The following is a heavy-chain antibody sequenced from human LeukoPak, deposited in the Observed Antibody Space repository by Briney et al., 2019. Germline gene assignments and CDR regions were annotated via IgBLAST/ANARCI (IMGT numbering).Heavy chain of an antibody. Sequence: GGSLRLSCAASGFTFSSYGMSWVRQAPGKGLEWVSSIGGSGGTTYYADSVKGRFTISRDNSKNTLYLQMNSLRADDTAVYSCAKDPPTVMANAFHIWGQGTKVTVS. CDR1: GFTFSSYG. V-gene: IGHV3-23*01. CDR3: AKDPPTVMANAFHI. J-gene: IGHJ3*02. D-gene: IGHD5-18*01. CDR2: IGGSGGTT.